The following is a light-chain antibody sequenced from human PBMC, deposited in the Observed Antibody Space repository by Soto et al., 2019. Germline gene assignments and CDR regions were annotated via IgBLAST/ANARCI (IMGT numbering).Light chain of an antibody. Sequence: EIVMTQSPATLSVSPGERATLSCRASQSVSNNYLAWYQQKPGQAPRLLIYGASNRATGIPDRFSGSGSGTDFTLTISRPEPEDFAVYYCQQYGSSGTFGQGTKVDI. J-gene: IGKJ1*01. CDR2: GAS. V-gene: IGKV3-20*01. CDR3: QQYGSSGT. CDR1: QSVSNNY.